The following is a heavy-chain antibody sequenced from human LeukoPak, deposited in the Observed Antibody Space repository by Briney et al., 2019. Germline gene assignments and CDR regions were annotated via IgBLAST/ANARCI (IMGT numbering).Heavy chain of an antibody. CDR1: GFTVSSNY. V-gene: IGHV3-53*01. CDR2: IYSGGST. CDR3: ARETCSSTSCYVTN. Sequence: GGSLRLSCAASGFTVSSNYMSWVRQAPGKGLEWVSVIYSGGSTYYADSVKGRFTISRDNSKNTLYLQMNSLRAGDTAVYYCARETCSSTSCYVTNWGQGTLVTVSS. J-gene: IGHJ4*02. D-gene: IGHD2-2*01.